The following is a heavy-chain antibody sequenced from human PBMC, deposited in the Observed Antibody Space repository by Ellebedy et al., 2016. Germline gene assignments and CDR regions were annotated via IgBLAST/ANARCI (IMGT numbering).Heavy chain of an antibody. Sequence: ASLKVSCXASGYTFTTFSITWVRQVPGQGLEWMGFVNTFSGNTKFAQKFQGRVSMTTDSSTHTAYMDLRSLRSDDTAMYYCAKTSGWGYGENWGQGTPVTVSS. J-gene: IGHJ4*02. CDR3: AKTSGWGYGEN. CDR2: VNTFSGNT. V-gene: IGHV1-18*04. CDR1: GYTFTTFS. D-gene: IGHD3-10*01.